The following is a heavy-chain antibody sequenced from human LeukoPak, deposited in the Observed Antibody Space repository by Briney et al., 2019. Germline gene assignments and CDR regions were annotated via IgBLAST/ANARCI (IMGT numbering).Heavy chain of an antibody. CDR2: TSVNNGDT. J-gene: IGHJ4*02. CDR1: RYMLNLYG. Sequence: ASVKVSCKASRYMLNLYGISWVRQAPGQGLEWMAWTSVNNGDTKYGQKFQGRVTVTTYTATTTVYLELRSLRPDDTAVYYCVRDQYLNVMTGFDEWGQGTLVTVSS. CDR3: VRDQYLNVMTGFDE. V-gene: IGHV1-18*01. D-gene: IGHD3-9*01.